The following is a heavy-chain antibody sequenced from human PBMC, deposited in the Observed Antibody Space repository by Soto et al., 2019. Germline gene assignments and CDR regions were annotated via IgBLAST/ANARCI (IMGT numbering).Heavy chain of an antibody. J-gene: IGHJ3*01. CDR1: GGSINSGDYS. D-gene: IGHD3-10*01. Sequence: KPSETLSLTCTVSGGSINSGDYSWSWIRQPSGKGLEWIGYMYQSGSTFYNPSLKSRVTISIDRSENRFSLDLNSVTAADTAVYYCARAKSWDAYDVWGQGTLVTVSS. CDR3: ARAKSWDAYDV. V-gene: IGHV4-30-2*01. CDR2: MYQSGST.